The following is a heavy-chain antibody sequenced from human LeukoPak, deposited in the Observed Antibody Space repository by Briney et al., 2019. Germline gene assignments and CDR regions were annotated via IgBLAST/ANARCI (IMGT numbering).Heavy chain of an antibody. D-gene: IGHD3-22*01. CDR1: GFIFSRYW. V-gene: IGHV3-7*02. CDR3: ARVYYYDSTADGAFDI. CDR2: IKQDGSEK. J-gene: IGHJ3*02. Sequence: GGSLRLSCAASGFIFSRYWMSWVRQAPGKGLEWVANIKQDGSEKYYVDSVKGRFTISRDNAKNSLYLQMSSLRAEDTAVYYCARVYYYDSTADGAFDIWGQGTMVTVSS.